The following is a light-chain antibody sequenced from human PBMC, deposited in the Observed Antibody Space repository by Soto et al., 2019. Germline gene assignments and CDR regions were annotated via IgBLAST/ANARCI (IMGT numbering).Light chain of an antibody. Sequence: DIQMTQSPSSLSASVGDRVTITCRASQGISNYLAWYQQKPGKVPKLLIYAASTLQSGVPSRFSGSGSGTXXXXXXXXXXXXDVAXXYXQKYNSAPLTFGPGTKVDIK. CDR3: QKYNSAPLT. V-gene: IGKV1-27*01. CDR1: QGISNY. CDR2: AAS. J-gene: IGKJ3*01.